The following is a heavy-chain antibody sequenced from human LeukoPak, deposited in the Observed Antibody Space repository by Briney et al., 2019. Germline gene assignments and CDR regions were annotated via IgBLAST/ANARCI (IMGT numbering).Heavy chain of an antibody. J-gene: IGHJ4*02. CDR3: AKDLNYGSGTYYLTDS. CDR1: GFTFSSYG. Sequence: GRSLRLSCAASGFTFSSYGMHWVRQAPGKGLEWVAVILYDGSNKYYGDSVKGRFTISRDISKHTVYLQMNSLRAEDTAVYYCAKDLNYGSGTYYLTDSWGQGTLVTVSS. CDR2: ILYDGSNK. V-gene: IGHV3-30*18. D-gene: IGHD3-10*01.